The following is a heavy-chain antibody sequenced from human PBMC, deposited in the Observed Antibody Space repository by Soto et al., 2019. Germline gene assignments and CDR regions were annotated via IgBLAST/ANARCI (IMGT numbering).Heavy chain of an antibody. D-gene: IGHD6-6*01. CDR2: ISGSDDST. V-gene: IGHV3-23*01. J-gene: IGHJ4*02. Sequence: GGSLRLSCAASGFTFSSYAMSWVRQAPGKGLEWVSVISGSDDSTYYADSVKGRFTISRDNSKNTLYLQMNSLRAEDTAVYYCAKRSSSSTFDYRGQGTLVTGSS. CDR3: AKRSSSSTFDY. CDR1: GFTFSSYA.